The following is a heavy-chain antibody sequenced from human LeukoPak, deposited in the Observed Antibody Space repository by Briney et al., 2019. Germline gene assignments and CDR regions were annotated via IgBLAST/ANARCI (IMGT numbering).Heavy chain of an antibody. Sequence: GGSLRLSCAASGFTFSSYAMSWVRQAPGKGLEWVSAISGSGGSTYYADSVKGRFTISRDNAKNSLYLQMNSLRAEDTALYYCAKARYSSSWYPTLFDYWGQGTLVTVSS. D-gene: IGHD6-13*01. J-gene: IGHJ4*02. CDR2: ISGSGGST. CDR1: GFTFSSYA. V-gene: IGHV3-23*01. CDR3: AKARYSSSWYPTLFDY.